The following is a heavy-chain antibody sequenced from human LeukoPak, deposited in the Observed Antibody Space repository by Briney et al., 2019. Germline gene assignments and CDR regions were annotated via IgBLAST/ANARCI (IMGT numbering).Heavy chain of an antibody. CDR1: GFTFDDYA. CDR2: ISWNSGSI. Sequence: PGGSLRLSCAASGFTFDDYAMHWVRQAPGKGLEWVSGISWNSGSIGYADSVKGRFTISRDNAKNSLYLQMNGLRAEGTALYYCAKGPTIAVAADWYFDLWGRGTLVTVSS. J-gene: IGHJ2*01. D-gene: IGHD6-19*01. CDR3: AKGPTIAVAADWYFDL. V-gene: IGHV3-9*01.